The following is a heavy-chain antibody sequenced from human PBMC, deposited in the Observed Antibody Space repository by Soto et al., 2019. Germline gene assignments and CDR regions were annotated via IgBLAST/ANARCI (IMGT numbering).Heavy chain of an antibody. D-gene: IGHD3-10*01. CDR1: GYSFTSYW. CDR3: ARRMLLWFGEYTNYDAFDI. Sequence: PGESLKISCKGSGYSFTSYWIGWVRQMPGKGLEWMGIIYPGDSDTRYSPSFQGQVTISADKSISTAYLQWSSLKASDTAMYYCARRMLLWFGEYTNYDAFDIWGQGTMVTVSS. J-gene: IGHJ3*02. V-gene: IGHV5-51*01. CDR2: IYPGDSDT.